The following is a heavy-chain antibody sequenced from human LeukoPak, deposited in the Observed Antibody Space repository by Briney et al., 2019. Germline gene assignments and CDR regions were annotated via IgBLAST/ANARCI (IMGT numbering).Heavy chain of an antibody. CDR3: ARETYYYDSSGYYSWYFDL. CDR1: GYTFTGYY. CDR2: INPNSGGT. V-gene: IGHV1-2*02. Sequence: ASVKVSCKASGYTFTGYYMHWVRQAPGQGLEWMGWINPNSGGTNYAQKFQGRVTMTRDTSISTAYMELSRLRSDDTAVYYCARETYYYDSSGYYSWYFDLWGRGTLVTVSS. J-gene: IGHJ2*01. D-gene: IGHD3-22*01.